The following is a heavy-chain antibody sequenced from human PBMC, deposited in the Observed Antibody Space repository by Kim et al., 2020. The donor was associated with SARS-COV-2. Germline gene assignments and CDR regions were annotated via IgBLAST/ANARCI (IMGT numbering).Heavy chain of an antibody. CDR2: ST. Sequence: STNYNPSLTSRVTISVDTSKNQFSLKLSSVTAADTAVYYCARRWPNAFDIWGQGTMVTVSS. J-gene: IGHJ3*02. D-gene: IGHD2-15*01. CDR3: ARRWPNAFDI. V-gene: IGHV4-61*07.